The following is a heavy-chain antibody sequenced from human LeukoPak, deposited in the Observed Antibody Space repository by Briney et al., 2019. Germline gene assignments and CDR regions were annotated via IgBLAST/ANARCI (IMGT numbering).Heavy chain of an antibody. J-gene: IGHJ4*02. CDR1: GYTFTSYA. D-gene: IGHD6-13*01. CDR3: ARDRTAAAGTNLYYFDY. CDR2: INPNSGGT. V-gene: IGHV1-2*02. Sequence: ASVKVSCKASGYTFTSYAMHWVRQAPGQGLEWMGWINPNSGGTNYQGRVTMTRDTSISTAYMELSRLRSDDTAVYYCARDRTAAAGTNLYYFDYWGQGTLVTVSS.